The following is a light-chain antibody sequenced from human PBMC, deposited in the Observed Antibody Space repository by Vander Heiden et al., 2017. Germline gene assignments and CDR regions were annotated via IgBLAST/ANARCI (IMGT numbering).Light chain of an antibody. CDR1: QSVSSY. V-gene: IGKV3-11*01. CDR2: DAS. Sequence: EIVLTQSPATLSLSPGERATLSCRASQSVSSYLAWSQQKPGQAPRLLIYDASNRATGIPARFSGSGYGTDFTLTISSREPEDFAVYYCQQRSNWPQWTFGQGTKVEIK. CDR3: QQRSNWPQWT. J-gene: IGKJ1*01.